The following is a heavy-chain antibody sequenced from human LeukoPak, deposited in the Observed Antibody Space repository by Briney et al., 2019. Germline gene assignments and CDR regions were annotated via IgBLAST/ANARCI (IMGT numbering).Heavy chain of an antibody. J-gene: IGHJ6*02. Sequence: GGSLRLSCAASGFTFSSYWMSWVRQAPGKGLEWVANIRQDGSEKYYVDSVKGRFTISRDNAKNSLYLQMNSLRAEDTAVYYCARGTRLSSSSWYYGMDVWGQGTTVTVSS. CDR1: GFTFSSYW. D-gene: IGHD6-13*01. CDR2: IRQDGSEK. CDR3: ARGTRLSSSSWYYGMDV. V-gene: IGHV3-7*01.